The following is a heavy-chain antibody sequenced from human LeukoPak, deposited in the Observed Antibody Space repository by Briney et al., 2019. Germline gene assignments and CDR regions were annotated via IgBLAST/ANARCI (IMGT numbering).Heavy chain of an antibody. J-gene: IGHJ4*02. CDR2: INPNSGGT. CDR3: ARAVRSWYYSDY. Sequence: ASVKVSCKASGYTFTGYYMYWVRQAPGQGLEWMGWINPNSGGTDYAQKFQGRVTMTRDTSTSTAYMELSRLRSDDTAVYYCARAVRSWYYSDYWGQGTLVTVSS. CDR1: GYTFTGYY. V-gene: IGHV1-2*02. D-gene: IGHD6-13*01.